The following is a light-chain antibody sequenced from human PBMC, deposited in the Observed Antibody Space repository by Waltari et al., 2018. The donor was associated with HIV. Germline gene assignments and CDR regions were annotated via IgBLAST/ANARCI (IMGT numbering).Light chain of an antibody. CDR1: QSVLYSGNNKNY. V-gene: IGKV4-1*01. Sequence: DIVMTQSPDSLAVSLGERATINCRSSQSVLYSGNNKNYLAWYQKKPGQPPKLLIYWASTRESGVPDRFGGSGSGTDFTLTVSSLQAEDVAVYYCQQYYITPYSFGQGTKLEIK. CDR2: WAS. J-gene: IGKJ2*01. CDR3: QQYYITPYS.